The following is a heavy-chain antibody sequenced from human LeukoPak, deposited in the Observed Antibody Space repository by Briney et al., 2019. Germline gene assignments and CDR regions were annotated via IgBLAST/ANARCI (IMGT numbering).Heavy chain of an antibody. J-gene: IGHJ4*02. CDR2: ISGSGGST. CDR3: AKDPIGIEGARIYFDY. CDR1: GFTFSSYA. Sequence: PGGSLRLSCAASGFTFSSYAMSWVRQAPGKGLEWVSAISGSGGSTYYADSVKGRFTISRDNSKNTLYLQMNSLRAEDTAVYYCAKDPIGIEGARIYFDYWGQGTLVTVSS. D-gene: IGHD1-26*01. V-gene: IGHV3-23*01.